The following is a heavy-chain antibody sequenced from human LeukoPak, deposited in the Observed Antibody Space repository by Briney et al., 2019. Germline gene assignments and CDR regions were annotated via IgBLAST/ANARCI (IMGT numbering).Heavy chain of an antibody. V-gene: IGHV3-48*04. J-gene: IGHJ5*02. Sequence: GGSLRLSCAASGFTFSSYSMNWVRQAPGKGLEWVSYISSSSSTIYYADSVKGRFIISRDNAENSLSLQMNSLRVADTAMYYCARLLGQSTIYDLWGQGTLVTVSS. CDR2: ISSSSSTI. D-gene: IGHD5/OR15-5a*01. CDR3: ARLLGQSTIYDL. CDR1: GFTFSSYS.